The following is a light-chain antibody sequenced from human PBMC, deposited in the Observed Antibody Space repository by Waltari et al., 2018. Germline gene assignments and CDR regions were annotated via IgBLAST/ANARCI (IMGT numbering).Light chain of an antibody. CDR3: SSYTSSSTLEV. CDR1: SSDVVGYNY. Sequence: QSALTQPASVSGSPGQSITISCTGTSSDVVGYNYFSWYQQHPGKAPKLMIYEVSNRPSGVSNRFSGSKSGNTASLTISGLQAEDEADYYCSSYTSSSTLEVFGGGTKLTVL. J-gene: IGLJ2*01. CDR2: EVS. V-gene: IGLV2-14*01.